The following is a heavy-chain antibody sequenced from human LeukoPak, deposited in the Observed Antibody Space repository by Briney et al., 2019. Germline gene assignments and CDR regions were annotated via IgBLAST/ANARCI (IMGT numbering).Heavy chain of an antibody. D-gene: IGHD6-19*01. CDR2: IKQDGSEK. J-gene: IGHJ3*02. CDR1: GFTFSSYW. Sequence: GGSLRLSCAASGFTFSSYWMSWVRQAPGKGLEWVANIKQDGSEKYYVDSVKGRFTISRDNAKNSLYLQMNSLRAEDTAVYCCARVGGWPLDAFDIWGQGTMVTVSS. CDR3: ARVGGWPLDAFDI. V-gene: IGHV3-7*01.